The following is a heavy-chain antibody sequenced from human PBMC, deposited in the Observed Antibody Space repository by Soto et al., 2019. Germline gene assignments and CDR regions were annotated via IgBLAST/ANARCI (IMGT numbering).Heavy chain of an antibody. V-gene: IGHV1-46*01. Sequence: GASVKVSCKASGYTFTSYYMHWVRQAPGQGLEWMGIINPSGGSTSYAQKFQGRVTMTRDTSTSTVYMELSSLRSEDTAVYYCARGGNCGGDCYSSYYFDYWGQGTLVTVSS. CDR3: ARGGNCGGDCYSSYYFDY. D-gene: IGHD2-21*02. J-gene: IGHJ4*02. CDR1: GYTFTSYY. CDR2: INPSGGST.